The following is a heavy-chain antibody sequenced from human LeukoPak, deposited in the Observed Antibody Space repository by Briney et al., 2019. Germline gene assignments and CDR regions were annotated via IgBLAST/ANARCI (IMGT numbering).Heavy chain of an antibody. CDR1: GFTFSSYA. Sequence: GGSLRLSCAVSGFTFSSYAMHWVRQAPGKGLEWVAVISYDGSNKYYADSVKGRFTISRDNSKNTLYLQMNSLRAEDTAVYYCARGQWLAPPYYFDYWGQGTLVTVSS. D-gene: IGHD6-19*01. CDR3: ARGQWLAPPYYFDY. J-gene: IGHJ4*02. CDR2: ISYDGSNK. V-gene: IGHV3-30-3*01.